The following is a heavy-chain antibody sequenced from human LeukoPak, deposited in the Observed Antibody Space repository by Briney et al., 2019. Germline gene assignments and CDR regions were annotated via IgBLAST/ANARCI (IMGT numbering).Heavy chain of an antibody. V-gene: IGHV3-33*01. CDR1: GFTFSSYG. J-gene: IGHJ4*02. Sequence: GGSLRLSCAASGFTFSSYGMHWVRQAPGKGLEWVAIIWYDGSNKYYTDSVKGRFTISRENSKNMLYLQMSSLRAEDTAVYYCARGGMTANNIDYWGQGTLVTVSS. CDR2: IWYDGSNK. CDR3: ARGGMTANNIDY. D-gene: IGHD2-21*02.